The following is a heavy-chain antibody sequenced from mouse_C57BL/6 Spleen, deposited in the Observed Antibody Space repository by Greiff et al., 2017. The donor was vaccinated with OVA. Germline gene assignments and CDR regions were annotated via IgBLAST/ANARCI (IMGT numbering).Heavy chain of an antibody. CDR1: GYSITSGYY. D-gene: IGHD1-1*01. Sequence: VQLQQSGPGLVKPSPSLSLTCSVTGYSITSGYYWNWIRQFPGNKLEWMGYISYDGSNNYNPSLKNRISITRDTSKNQFFLKLNSVTTEDTATYYCARDDYYGSSRGYWGQGTTLTVAS. V-gene: IGHV3-6*01. CDR2: ISYDGSN. J-gene: IGHJ2*01. CDR3: ARDDYYGSSRGY.